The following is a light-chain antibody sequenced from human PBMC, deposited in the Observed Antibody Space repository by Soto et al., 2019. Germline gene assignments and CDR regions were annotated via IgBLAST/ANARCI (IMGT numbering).Light chain of an antibody. J-gene: IGLJ1*01. V-gene: IGLV2-8*01. CDR3: SSYVKNNIISV. CDR2: EAT. CDR1: SFDVGGYNY. Sequence: QSALTQPPSASGSPGQSVTISCTGTSFDVGGYNYVSWYQQHPGRVPKLLIYEATKRPSGVPHRFSGSKTGNTAYLTVSGLQAEDKADYFCSSYVKNNIISVFGSGTKGT.